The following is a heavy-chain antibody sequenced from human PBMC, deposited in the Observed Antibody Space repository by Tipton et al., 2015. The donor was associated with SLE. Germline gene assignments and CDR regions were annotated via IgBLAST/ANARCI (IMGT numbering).Heavy chain of an antibody. D-gene: IGHD1-26*01. CDR2: IYHSGSS. CDR3: GAANSGKYEAVDI. Sequence: TLSLTCSVSGVSISGHWSWIRQPPGGGLEWIAYIYHSGSSNYNPSLKSRVTISVDTSKNQFSLEVRSVTAADTAVYYCGAANSGKYEAVDIWGQGTMVIVAS. J-gene: IGHJ3*02. V-gene: IGHV4-59*11. CDR1: GVSISGH.